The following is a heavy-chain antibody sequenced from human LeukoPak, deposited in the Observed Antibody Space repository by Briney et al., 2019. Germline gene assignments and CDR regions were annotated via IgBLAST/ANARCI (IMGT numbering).Heavy chain of an antibody. CDR3: ASALISDYMDV. V-gene: IGHV4-59*08. CDR1: GGSISSYY. Sequence: PSETLSLTCTVSGGSISSYYWSWVRQPPGKGLEWIGYIYYSGSTNYHPSLKSRVTISVDTSKNQLSLKLSSVTAADTAVYYCASALISDYMDVWGKGTTVTVSS. J-gene: IGHJ6*03. D-gene: IGHD3-10*01. CDR2: IYYSGST.